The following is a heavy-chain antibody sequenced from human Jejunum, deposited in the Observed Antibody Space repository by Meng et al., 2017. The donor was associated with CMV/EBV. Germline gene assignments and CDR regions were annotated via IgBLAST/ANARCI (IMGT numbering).Heavy chain of an antibody. Sequence: QGQLPESGPGLVKPSQTLSLTCTVSGGSISSGDYFWSWIRQPPGKGLEWIGYIYYSGSTYYNPSLKSRVTISVDMSKNQFSLKLNSVTAADTAVYYCATRTPESGGYYYGVFDYWGQGTLVTVSS. CDR2: IYYSGST. V-gene: IGHV4-30-4*08. CDR1: GGSISSGDYF. J-gene: IGHJ4*02. D-gene: IGHD3-22*01. CDR3: ATRTPESGGYYYGVFDY.